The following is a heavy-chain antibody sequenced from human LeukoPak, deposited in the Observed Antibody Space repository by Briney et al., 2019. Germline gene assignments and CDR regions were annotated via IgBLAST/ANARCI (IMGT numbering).Heavy chain of an antibody. Sequence: ASVKVSCTASGYTFTSYYMHWVRQAPGQGLEWMGIINPSGGSTSYAQTFQGRVTKTRDMSTSTVYMELSSLRSEDTAVYYCARDEEPYYYYYMDVWGKGTTVTVSS. D-gene: IGHD1-26*01. J-gene: IGHJ6*03. CDR1: GYTFTSYY. V-gene: IGHV1-46*01. CDR2: INPSGGST. CDR3: ARDEEPYYYYYMDV.